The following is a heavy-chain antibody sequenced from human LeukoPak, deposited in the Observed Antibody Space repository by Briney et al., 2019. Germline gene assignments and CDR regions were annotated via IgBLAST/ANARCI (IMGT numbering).Heavy chain of an antibody. D-gene: IGHD3-10*01. Sequence: PSETLSLTCTVSGGSISSSSYYWGWIRQPPGKGLEWIGRIYTSGSTNYNPSLKSRVTMSVDTSKNQFSLKLSSVTAADTAVYYCARGGSGSYIYWGQGTLVTVSS. CDR3: ARGGSGSYIY. CDR2: IYTSGST. CDR1: GGSISSSSYY. V-gene: IGHV4-39*07. J-gene: IGHJ4*02.